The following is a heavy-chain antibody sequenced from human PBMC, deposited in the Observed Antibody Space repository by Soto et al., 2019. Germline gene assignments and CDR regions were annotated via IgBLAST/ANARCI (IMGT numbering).Heavy chain of an antibody. CDR2: IVQDGST. CDR1: GFTFTTYS. V-gene: IGHV3-23*01. CDR3: AKDLRPDGVWDFDH. Sequence: EVQLLESGGVSVLPGGSLRLSCAASGFTFTTYSLSWVRQAPGKGPEWVSGIVQDGSTKYADSVRGRFTISRDNSKNTVFLQMFSLRSADTAVYDYAKDLRPDGVWDFDHWGRGTLVTVSS. D-gene: IGHD4-17*01. J-gene: IGHJ4*02.